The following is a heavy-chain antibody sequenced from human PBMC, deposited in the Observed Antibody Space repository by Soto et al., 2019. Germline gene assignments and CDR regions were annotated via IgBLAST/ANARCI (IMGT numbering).Heavy chain of an antibody. CDR3: APRKYGSFNIGAFDI. CDR1: GFSFSTYE. V-gene: IGHV3-48*03. Sequence: LRLSCAASGFSFSTYEMNWVRQAPGKGLEWVSYISKNGIDIYYADSVKGRFTISRDNANNSLFLQMDSLRPEDTAVYYCAPRKYGSFNIGAFDIWGQGTMVTVSS. J-gene: IGHJ3*02. CDR2: ISKNGIDI. D-gene: IGHD1-26*01.